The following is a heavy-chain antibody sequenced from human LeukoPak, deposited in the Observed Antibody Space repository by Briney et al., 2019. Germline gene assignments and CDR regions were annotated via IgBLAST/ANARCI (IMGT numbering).Heavy chain of an antibody. CDR1: GFTFSTYS. D-gene: IGHD3-22*01. Sequence: GGSLRLSCAASGFTFSTYSMNWVRQAPGKGLEWVSYITGSSSTIYYADSVKGRFTISRDNAKNSLYLQMNSLRAEDTAVYYCARDSSARDWGRGTLVTVSS. CDR3: ARDSSARD. V-gene: IGHV3-48*01. CDR2: ITGSSSTI. J-gene: IGHJ4*02.